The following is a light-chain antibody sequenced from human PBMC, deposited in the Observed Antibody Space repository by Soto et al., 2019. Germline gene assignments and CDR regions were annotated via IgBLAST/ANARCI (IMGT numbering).Light chain of an antibody. CDR2: GTS. V-gene: IGKV3-20*01. Sequence: EIVLTQSPGTLSLSQGERATLSCRASQSVSSSYLAWYQQKPGQAPRLLISGTSSRAGGIPDRFSGSGSGTDFTLTISRLEPEDFAVYYCQQYGSSPQTFGQGTKVDVK. CDR1: QSVSSSY. CDR3: QQYGSSPQT. J-gene: IGKJ1*01.